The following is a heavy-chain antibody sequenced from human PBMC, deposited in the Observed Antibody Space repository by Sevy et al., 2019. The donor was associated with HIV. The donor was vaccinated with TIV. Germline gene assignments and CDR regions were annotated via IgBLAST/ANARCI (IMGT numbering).Heavy chain of an antibody. CDR3: ASDFGTLLVADNLFDH. CDR1: RFTFSSYG. V-gene: IGHV3-33*01. Sequence: GGSLRLSCAASRFTFSSYGMHWVRQAPGKGLEWVGLIWYDGSNKYYADSVKGRFTISRDNSKNTLFLQMNSLRAEDTAVYYCASDFGTLLVADNLFDHWGQGTLVTVSS. CDR2: IWYDGSNK. J-gene: IGHJ4*02. D-gene: IGHD5-12*01.